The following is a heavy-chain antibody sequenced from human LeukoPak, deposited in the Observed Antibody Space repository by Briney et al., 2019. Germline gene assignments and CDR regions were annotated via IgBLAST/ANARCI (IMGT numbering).Heavy chain of an antibody. Sequence: SETLSLTCTVSGGSISSSSYYWGWIRQPPGKGLEWIGSIYYSGSTYYNPSLKSRVTISVDTSKNQFSLKLSSVTAADTAVYYCARLRYRRPLDYWGQGTLVTVSS. CDR2: IYYSGST. D-gene: IGHD2-15*01. J-gene: IGHJ4*02. CDR1: GGSISSSSYY. CDR3: ARLRYRRPLDY. V-gene: IGHV4-39*01.